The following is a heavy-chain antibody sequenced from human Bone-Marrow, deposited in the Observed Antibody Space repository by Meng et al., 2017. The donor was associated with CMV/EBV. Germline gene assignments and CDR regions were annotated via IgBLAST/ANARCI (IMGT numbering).Heavy chain of an antibody. CDR1: GFSFRSNW. Sequence: GESLKISCVPSGFSFRSNWMHWVRQAPGKGLVWVSRINGDGSIREYADSVKGRLTISRDNAKDTLYLQMNSLRVEDTAVHYCVREMWSNDVWGLGTMATVSS. J-gene: IGHJ3*01. V-gene: IGHV3-74*03. D-gene: IGHD3-3*01. CDR3: VREMWSNDV. CDR2: INGDGSIR.